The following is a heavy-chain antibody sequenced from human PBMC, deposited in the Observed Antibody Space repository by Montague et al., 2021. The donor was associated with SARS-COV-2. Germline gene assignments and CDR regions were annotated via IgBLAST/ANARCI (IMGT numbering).Heavy chain of an antibody. Sequence: SLRISCAASGFTFDDHGMTWVRQAPGKRLEWVSGINWNGGYKHYVDSVRGRFTISRDNAKNSLYLQMNSLRAEDTALYYCARVYASSSNFYFDLWGRGTLVTVSS. D-gene: IGHD2-8*01. CDR2: INWNGGYK. J-gene: IGHJ2*01. CDR1: GFTFDDHG. V-gene: IGHV3-20*04. CDR3: ARVYASSSNFYFDL.